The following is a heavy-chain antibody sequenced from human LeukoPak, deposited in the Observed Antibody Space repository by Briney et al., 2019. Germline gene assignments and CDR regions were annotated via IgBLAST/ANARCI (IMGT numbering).Heavy chain of an antibody. CDR2: INPSGGST. V-gene: IGHV1-46*01. Sequence: ASVKVSCKASGYTFTSYYMHWVRQAPGQGLEWMGIINPSGGSTSYAQKFQGRVTMTRNTSISTAYMELSSLRSEDTAVYYCASALSSTIIDAFDIWGQGTMVTVSS. CDR3: ASALSSTIIDAFDI. D-gene: IGHD2-2*01. CDR1: GYTFTSYY. J-gene: IGHJ3*02.